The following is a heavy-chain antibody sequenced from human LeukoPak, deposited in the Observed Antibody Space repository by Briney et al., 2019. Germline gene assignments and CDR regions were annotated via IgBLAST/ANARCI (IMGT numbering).Heavy chain of an antibody. Sequence: SETLSLTCVVSGVSISSFNWWTWVRQPPGKGLEWIGEIYHSGNTNYNPSLESRVTISVDNPKNQFSLKANSVTAADTAVYYCARSLSQVRSTGFDYWGQGTLVTVSS. CDR1: GVSISSFNW. CDR2: IYHSGNT. CDR3: ARSLSQVRSTGFDY. J-gene: IGHJ4*02. V-gene: IGHV4-4*02. D-gene: IGHD4-17*01.